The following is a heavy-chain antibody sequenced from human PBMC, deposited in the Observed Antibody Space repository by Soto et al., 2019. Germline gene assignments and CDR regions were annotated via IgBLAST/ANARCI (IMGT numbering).Heavy chain of an antibody. J-gene: IGHJ4*02. CDR1: GGSISSNY. CDR3: ARYRREAVAGYTLDN. D-gene: IGHD6-13*01. V-gene: IGHV4-59*01. CDR2: VYNSGST. Sequence: PETLSLTCTVSGGSISSNYWTWIRQPPGKGLEWIGYVYNSGSTNYNPSLKSRVTISEDTSKSQFSLKVNSMTAADTAVYYCARYRREAVAGYTLDNWGQGILVTVSS.